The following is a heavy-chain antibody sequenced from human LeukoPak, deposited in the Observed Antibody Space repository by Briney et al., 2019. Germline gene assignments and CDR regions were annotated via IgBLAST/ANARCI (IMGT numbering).Heavy chain of an antibody. CDR3: AREKDYYGSGSYYTPIDY. CDR1: GGSISSYY. J-gene: IGHJ4*02. V-gene: IGHV4-4*07. CDR2: IYTSGST. Sequence: PSETLSLTCTVSGGSISSYYWSWIRQPAGKGLEWIGRIYTSGSTNYNPSLKSRVTMSVDTSKNQFSLKLSSVTAADTAVYYCAREKDYYGSGSYYTPIDYWGQGTLVTVSS. D-gene: IGHD3-10*01.